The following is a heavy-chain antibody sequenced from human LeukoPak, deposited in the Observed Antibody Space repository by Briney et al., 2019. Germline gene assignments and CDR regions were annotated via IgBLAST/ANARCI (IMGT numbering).Heavy chain of an antibody. CDR1: GFSFSSYD. CDR2: IGSAGDT. Sequence: AGSLRLSCEASGFSFSSYDMHWVRQATGKGLEWVSGIGSAGDTYYPGSVKGRFSISRENAKNSVYLQLNGLRAGDTAVYYCARVAPLWLGESYGMVVWGQGTTVSVSS. CDR3: ARVAPLWLGESYGMVV. J-gene: IGHJ6*02. D-gene: IGHD3-10*01. V-gene: IGHV3-13*04.